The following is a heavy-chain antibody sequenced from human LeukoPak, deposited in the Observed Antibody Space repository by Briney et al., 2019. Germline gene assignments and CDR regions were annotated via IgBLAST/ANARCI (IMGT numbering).Heavy chain of an antibody. D-gene: IGHD6-19*01. J-gene: IGHJ4*02. CDR2: IYHSGST. Sequence: TSETLSLTCAVSGYSISSGYYRGWIRQPPGKGLEWIGSIYHSGSTYYNPSLKSRVTISVDTSKNQSSLKLSSVTAADTAVYYCARLRIAVAVYYFDYWGQGTLVTVSS. CDR1: GYSISSGYY. V-gene: IGHV4-38-2*01. CDR3: ARLRIAVAVYYFDY.